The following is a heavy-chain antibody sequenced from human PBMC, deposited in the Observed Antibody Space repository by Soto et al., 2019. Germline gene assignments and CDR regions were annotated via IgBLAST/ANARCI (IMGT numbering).Heavy chain of an antibody. V-gene: IGHV3-23*01. D-gene: IGHD5-12*01. CDR3: ARPLARRYSDSDV. J-gene: IGHJ6*02. Sequence: GCYLILSCAASGFTFSSCAMSGFREAPGKGLEWVSAISGSGGSKYYADSVKGRFTISRDNSKNTLYLQMTSLSAEVTAGSFSARPLARRYSDSDVWGQGTTVTVS. CDR2: ISGSGGSK. CDR1: GFTFSSCA.